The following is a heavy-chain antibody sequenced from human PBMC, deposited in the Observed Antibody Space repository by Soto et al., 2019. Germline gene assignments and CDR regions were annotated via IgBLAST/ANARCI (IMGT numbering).Heavy chain of an antibody. V-gene: IGHV3-23*01. CDR1: GFTFTSYA. D-gene: IGHD3-22*01. CDR3: AKEMTSGYYLFDY. CDR2: ISGTGGST. Sequence: EGQLLQSGGGLVQPGGSLRLSCAASGFTFTSYAMSWVRQAPGKGLEWVSTISGTGGSTYYPDSVKGRFTISRDNSKNTVYLQMNSLRAEDAAVYYCAKEMTSGYYLFDYWGQGTLVTVSS. J-gene: IGHJ4*02.